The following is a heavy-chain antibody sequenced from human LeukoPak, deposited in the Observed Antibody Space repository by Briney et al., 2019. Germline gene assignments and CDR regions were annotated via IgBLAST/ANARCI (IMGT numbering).Heavy chain of an antibody. CDR1: GFTPNTYG. Sequence: GSLRLSCAASGFTPNTYGMHWVRQAPGKGLEWVALIPYDGSNKYYADSVKGRFTISRDNSKNRLYLQMNSLRTEDTAVYYCAKDREQWLVQGDYSDYWGQGTRVTVSS. V-gene: IGHV3-30*18. J-gene: IGHJ4*02. D-gene: IGHD6-19*01. CDR2: IPYDGSNK. CDR3: AKDREQWLVQGDYSDY.